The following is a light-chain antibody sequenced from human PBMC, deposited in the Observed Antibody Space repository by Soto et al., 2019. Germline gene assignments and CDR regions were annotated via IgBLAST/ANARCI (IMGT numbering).Light chain of an antibody. CDR1: QTIDRW. Sequence: DIQLTQSPSTLSASIGDRVVITCRASQTIDRWLAWYQQRPGLAPRLLIYDASTLESGVPSRFSGSGSETEFTLTISSLKPDDFATYYCQEHNSYIPTFGPGTKVEIK. CDR2: DAS. J-gene: IGKJ1*01. V-gene: IGKV1-5*01. CDR3: QEHNSYIPT.